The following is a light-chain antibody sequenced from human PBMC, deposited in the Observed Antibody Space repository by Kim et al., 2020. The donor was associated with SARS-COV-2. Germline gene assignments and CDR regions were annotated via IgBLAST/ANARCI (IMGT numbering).Light chain of an antibody. V-gene: IGLV1-44*01. CDR2: SND. J-gene: IGLJ3*02. CDR3: AAWDDSLNGWV. CDR1: SSNIVSNT. Sequence: GQRVTISCSGSSSNIVSNTVNWYQQLPGTAPKLLIYSNDHRPSGVPDRFSGSKSGTSASLAISGLQSEDEAEYYCAAWDDSLNGWVFGGGTQLTVL.